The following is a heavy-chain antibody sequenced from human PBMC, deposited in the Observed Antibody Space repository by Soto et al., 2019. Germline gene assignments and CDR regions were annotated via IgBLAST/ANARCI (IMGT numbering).Heavy chain of an antibody. V-gene: IGHV2-5*02. CDR1: GFSLSTSGVG. J-gene: IGHJ2*01. CDR2: IYWDDDK. Sequence: QITLKESGPTLVKPTQTLTLTCTFSGFSLSTSGVGVGWIRHPPGKALEWLALIYWDDDKRHSPSLKSRLTITKDTAKNQVVLTMTNRDPVDTATYYFAHTNLAMIVVVKNWYFDLWCRGTLVTVSS. D-gene: IGHD3-22*01. CDR3: AHTNLAMIVVVKNWYFDL.